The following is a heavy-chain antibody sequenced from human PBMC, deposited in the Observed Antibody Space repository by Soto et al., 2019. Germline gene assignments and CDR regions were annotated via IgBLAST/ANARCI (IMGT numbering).Heavy chain of an antibody. CDR1: SGSISSSNW. Sequence: SETLSLTCAVSSGSISSSNWWSWVRQPPGKGLEWIGDIYHSGSTNYNPSLKSRVTISVDKSKNQFSLKLSSVTAADTAVYYCARQPPPSSSWYGGNYYYYYYMDVWGKGTTVTVSS. D-gene: IGHD6-13*01. J-gene: IGHJ6*03. CDR3: ARQPPPSSSWYGGNYYYYYYMDV. CDR2: IYHSGST. V-gene: IGHV4-4*02.